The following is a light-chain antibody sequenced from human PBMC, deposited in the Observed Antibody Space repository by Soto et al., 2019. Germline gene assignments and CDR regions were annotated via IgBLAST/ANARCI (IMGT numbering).Light chain of an antibody. CDR2: RAS. CDR1: QSVSTN. CDR3: HQYNYWLAWT. Sequence: VLTQSPGTLSLSPGERATLSCRASQSVSTNLAWYQQRPGQAPRLLIYRASTRAAGVPARFSGSGSGTEFTLTISGLQSEDFAVYYCHQYNYWLAWTFGQGTKVDIK. J-gene: IGKJ1*01. V-gene: IGKV3-15*01.